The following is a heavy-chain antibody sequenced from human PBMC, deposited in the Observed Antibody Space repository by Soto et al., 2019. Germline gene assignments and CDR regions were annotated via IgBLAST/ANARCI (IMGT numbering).Heavy chain of an antibody. Sequence: PGGSLRLSCAASGFTFGNYAMGWVRQAPGKGLEWVSGIVASGGRTFYADSAKGRFTISRDNSRSTLYLQMNSLRADDPAVYYFGKDLVVLSAIFDSWGRGTLVTVSS. CDR1: GFTFGNYA. V-gene: IGHV3-23*01. CDR2: IVASGGRT. CDR3: GKDLVVLSAIFDS. D-gene: IGHD6-6*01. J-gene: IGHJ4*02.